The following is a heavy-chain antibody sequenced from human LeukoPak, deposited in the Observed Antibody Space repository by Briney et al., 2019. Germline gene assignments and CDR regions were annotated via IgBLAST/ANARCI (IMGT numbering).Heavy chain of an antibody. V-gene: IGHV4-59*01. CDR2: IYYSGST. Sequence: PSETLSLTCTVSGGSISSYYWSWIRQPPRKGLEWIGYIYYSGSTNYNPSLKSRVTISVDTSKNQFSLKLSSVTAADTAVYYCARDPRYSGNDEYFDYWGQGTLVTVSS. CDR1: GGSISSYY. J-gene: IGHJ4*02. D-gene: IGHD5-12*01. CDR3: ARDPRYSGNDEYFDY.